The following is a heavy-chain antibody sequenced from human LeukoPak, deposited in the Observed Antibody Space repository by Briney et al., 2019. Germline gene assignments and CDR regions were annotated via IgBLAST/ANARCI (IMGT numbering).Heavy chain of an antibody. CDR2: IKQDGSEK. Sequence: GGSLRLSCAASGFTFSSYWMSWVRQAPGKGLEWVANIKQDGSEKYYVDSVKGRFTISRDNAKNSLYLQMNSLRAEDTAVYYCATEYCTGGSCYNDAFDIWGQGTMVTVSS. J-gene: IGHJ3*02. CDR1: GFTFSSYW. D-gene: IGHD2-15*01. V-gene: IGHV3-7*01. CDR3: ATEYCTGGSCYNDAFDI.